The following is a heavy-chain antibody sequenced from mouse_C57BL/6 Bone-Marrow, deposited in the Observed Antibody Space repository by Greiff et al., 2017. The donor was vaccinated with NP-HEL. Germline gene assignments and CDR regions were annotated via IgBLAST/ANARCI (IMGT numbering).Heavy chain of an antibody. CDR2: IDPETGGT. D-gene: IGHD2-3*01. CDR3: TRWGKDGYFDY. CDR1: GYTFTDYE. Sequence: QVQLQQSGAELVRPGASVTLSCKASGYTFTDYEMHWVKQTPVHGLEWIGAIDPETGGTAYNQKFKGKAILTADKSSSTAYMELRSLTSDDSAVYYCTRWGKDGYFDYWGQGTTLTVSS. V-gene: IGHV1-15*01. J-gene: IGHJ2*01.